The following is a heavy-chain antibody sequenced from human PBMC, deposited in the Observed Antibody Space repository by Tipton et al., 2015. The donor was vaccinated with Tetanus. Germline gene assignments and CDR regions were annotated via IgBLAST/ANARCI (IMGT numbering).Heavy chain of an antibody. CDR1: GGSISGSSYY. CDR3: ARHPPPYYYGSGSYLDY. Sequence: TLSLTCSVSGGSISGSSYYWSWIRQPPGKALEWIGSIYYSGSTFYHPPLQSRVTISVDTSKNQFSMRLSSVTAADTAVCFCARHPPPYYYGSGSYLDYWGQGTPVTVSS. CDR2: IYYSGST. J-gene: IGHJ4*02. D-gene: IGHD3-10*01. V-gene: IGHV4-39*01.